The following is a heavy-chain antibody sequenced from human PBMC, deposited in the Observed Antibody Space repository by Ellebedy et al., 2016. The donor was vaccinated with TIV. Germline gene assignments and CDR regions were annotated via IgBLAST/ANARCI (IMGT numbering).Heavy chain of an antibody. Sequence: GGSLRLXXAASGFTFSSYGMHWVRQAPGKGLEWVAVIWYDGSNKYYADSVKGRFTISRDNSKNTLYLQMNSLRAEDTAVYYCARGTWDLWGQGTLVTVSS. CDR2: IWYDGSNK. CDR1: GFTFSSYG. V-gene: IGHV3-33*08. J-gene: IGHJ5*02. CDR3: ARGTWDL.